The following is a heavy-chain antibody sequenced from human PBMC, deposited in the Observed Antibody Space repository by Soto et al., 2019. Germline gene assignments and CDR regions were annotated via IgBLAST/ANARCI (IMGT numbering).Heavy chain of an antibody. D-gene: IGHD2-15*01. CDR1: GFTFSSYP. V-gene: IGHV3-23*01. J-gene: IGHJ4*02. CDR2: ISGSGGNT. Sequence: GGSLRLSFAASGFTFSSYPMSWVRQAPGKGLEWVSAISGSGGNTYYADSVKGRFTISRDNSKNTLYLQMNSLRAEDTAVYYCAKDPGCSGGNCYVDYWGQGTLVTVSS. CDR3: AKDPGCSGGNCYVDY.